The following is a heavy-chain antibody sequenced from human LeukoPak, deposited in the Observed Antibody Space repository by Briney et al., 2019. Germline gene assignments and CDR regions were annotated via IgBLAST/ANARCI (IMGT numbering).Heavy chain of an antibody. CDR3: ARDLRGSWSGYLYNWFDP. D-gene: IGHD3-3*01. J-gene: IGHJ5*02. Sequence: PSETLSLTCAVSGGSISSGGYSWRWIRQPPGKGLEWIGYIYHSGSTYYNPSLKSRVTISVDRSKNQFSLKLSSVTAADTAVYYCARDLRGSWSGYLYNWFDPWGQGTLVTVSS. V-gene: IGHV4-30-2*01. CDR2: IYHSGST. CDR1: GGSISSGGYS.